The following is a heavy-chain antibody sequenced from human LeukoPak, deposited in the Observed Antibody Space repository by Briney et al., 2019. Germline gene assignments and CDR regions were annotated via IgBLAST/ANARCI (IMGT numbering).Heavy chain of an antibody. J-gene: IGHJ4*02. CDR3: ARSRGYYGTDFDY. V-gene: IGHV5-51*01. CDR1: GYSFTSYW. CDR2: IYPGDSET. D-gene: IGHD2/OR15-2a*01. Sequence: GESLKISCKGSGYSFTSYWIGWARQMPVEGLEWMGIIYPGDSETSYSPSFQGQVTISADKSSSTAYLQWSSLKASDTAMYYCARSRGYYGTDFDYWGQGTLVTVSS.